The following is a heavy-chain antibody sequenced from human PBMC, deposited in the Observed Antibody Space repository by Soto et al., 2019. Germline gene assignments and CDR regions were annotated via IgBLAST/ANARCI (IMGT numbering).Heavy chain of an antibody. CDR1: GFTFSSYG. J-gene: IGHJ6*02. V-gene: IGHV3-30*18. D-gene: IGHD5-12*01. CDR3: AKDSGGYDYAYYYYYGMDV. Sequence: GGSLRLSCAASGFTFSSYGMHWVRQAPGKGLEWVAVISYDGSNKYYADSVKGRFTISRDNSKNTLYLQMNSLRAEDTAVYYCAKDSGGYDYAYYYYYGMDVWGQGTTVTVSS. CDR2: ISYDGSNK.